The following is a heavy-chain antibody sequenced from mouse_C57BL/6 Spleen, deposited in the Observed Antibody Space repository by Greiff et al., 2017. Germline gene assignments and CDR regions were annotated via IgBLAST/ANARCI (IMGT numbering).Heavy chain of an antibody. CDR2: INPSHGGT. D-gene: IGHD1-2*01. CDR3: ARDYYGPYWYFDV. Sequence: QVQLQQPGTELVKPGASVKLSCKASGYTFTSYWMHWVTQRPGPGLAWIGNINPSHGGTNYNEKFKSKATLTVDKSSSTAYMQLSSLTSEDSAVYYCARDYYGPYWYFDVWGTGTTVTVSS. V-gene: IGHV1-53*01. J-gene: IGHJ1*03. CDR1: GYTFTSYW.